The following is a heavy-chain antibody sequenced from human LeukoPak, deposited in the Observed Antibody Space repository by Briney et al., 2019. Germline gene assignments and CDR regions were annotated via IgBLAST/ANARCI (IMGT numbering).Heavy chain of an antibody. D-gene: IGHD3-3*01. CDR2: ISGSNGNT. J-gene: IGHJ4*02. V-gene: IGHV3-23*01. CDR1: GFTFSSYA. Sequence: GGSLRLSCAASGFTFSSYAMSWVRQAPGKGLEWVSAISGSNGNTFYADSVMGRFTISRDNSRNALYLQMNSLRAEDTAVYYCATRPGYYFDYWGQGTLVTVSS. CDR3: ATRPGYYFDY.